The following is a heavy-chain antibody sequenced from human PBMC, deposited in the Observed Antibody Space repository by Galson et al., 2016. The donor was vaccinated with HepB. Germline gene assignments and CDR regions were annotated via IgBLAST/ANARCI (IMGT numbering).Heavy chain of an antibody. CDR3: ARDRGYCSSTRCYGVYYGMDV. Sequence: SLRLSCAASGFSLSSYSMNWVRQAPGKGLEYVSSISSSSSYIYYPDSVKGRFTISRDNAKNSLYLQMNSLRAEDTAVYYCARDRGYCSSTRCYGVYYGMDVWGRGTTVTVSS. D-gene: IGHD2-2*01. CDR1: GFSLSSYS. V-gene: IGHV3-21*01. J-gene: IGHJ6*02. CDR2: ISSSSSYI.